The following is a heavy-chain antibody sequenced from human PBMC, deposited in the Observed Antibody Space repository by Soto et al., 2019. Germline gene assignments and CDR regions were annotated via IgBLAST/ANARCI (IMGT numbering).Heavy chain of an antibody. V-gene: IGHV3-23*01. CDR1: GFIFGDFA. Sequence: EAQLLESGGGLVQPGGSLRLSCEASGFIFGDFAMSWVRQAPGKGLEWVSAISGGGVATYYTDSVKGRFTISRDNFENKLYLQMNGLRVEDTAMYYCAKDAISMVRGTNNWFDPWGQGTLVTVSP. J-gene: IGHJ5*02. D-gene: IGHD3-10*01. CDR2: ISGGGVAT. CDR3: AKDAISMVRGTNNWFDP.